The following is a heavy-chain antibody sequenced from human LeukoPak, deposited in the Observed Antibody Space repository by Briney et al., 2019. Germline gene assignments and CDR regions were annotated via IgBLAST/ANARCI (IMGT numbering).Heavy chain of an antibody. CDR2: ISLTGLT. CDR3: SRENGAFSPFGY. V-gene: IGHV4-4*02. Sequence: PSETLSLTCGVSGGSISNTNWWSWVRQPPGQGLEWIGEISLTGLTHYNPSLESRVTVSLDKSKNQLSLNLTSVTAADTAVYYCSRENGAFSPFGYWGQGIVVTVLS. D-gene: IGHD2-8*01. CDR1: GGSISNTNW. J-gene: IGHJ4*02.